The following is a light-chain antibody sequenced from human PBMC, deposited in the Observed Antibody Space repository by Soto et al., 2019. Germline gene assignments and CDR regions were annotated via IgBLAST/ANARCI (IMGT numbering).Light chain of an antibody. Sequence: QSVLTQPASVSGSPGQSITISCTGTSSDVGGYNYVSWYQQHPGKAPKLMIYEVSNRPSGVSNRFSGSKSGNTASLTISGLPDEDEADYYCSSYTSSSALGVFGTGTKLTVL. CDR2: EVS. CDR3: SSYTSSSALGV. CDR1: SSDVGGYNY. V-gene: IGLV2-14*01. J-gene: IGLJ1*01.